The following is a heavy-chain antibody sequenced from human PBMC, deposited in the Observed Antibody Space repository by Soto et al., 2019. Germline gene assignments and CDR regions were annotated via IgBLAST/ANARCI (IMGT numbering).Heavy chain of an antibody. CDR2: ISGSGGST. D-gene: IGHD2-8*02. CDR3: AKATATGGGAFDI. V-gene: IGHV3-23*01. CDR1: GFTFSSYS. Sequence: PGGSLRLSCAASGFTFSSYSMSWVRQAPGKGLEWVSAISGSGGSTYYADSVKGRFTISRENSKNTLYLQMNSLRAEDTAVYYCAKATATGGGAFDICGQGTMVTVSS. J-gene: IGHJ3*02.